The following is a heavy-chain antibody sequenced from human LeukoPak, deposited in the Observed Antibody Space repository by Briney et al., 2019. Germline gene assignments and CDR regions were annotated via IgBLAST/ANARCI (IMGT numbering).Heavy chain of an antibody. CDR3: ARNYDSSGYYGTAYYYYGMDV. CDR2: IKQDGSEK. J-gene: IGHJ6*02. Sequence: PGGSLRLSCAASGFTFSSYWMSWVRRAPGKGLEWVANIKQDGSEKYYVDSVKGRFTISRDNAKNSLYLQMNSLRAEDTAVYYCARNYDSSGYYGTAYYYYGMDVWGQGTTVTVSS. CDR1: GFTFSSYW. D-gene: IGHD3-22*01. V-gene: IGHV3-7*01.